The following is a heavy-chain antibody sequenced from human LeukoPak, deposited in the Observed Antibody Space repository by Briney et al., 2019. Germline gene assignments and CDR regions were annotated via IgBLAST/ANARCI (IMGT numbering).Heavy chain of an antibody. CDR3: VKLPYSDTSAYYVDY. CDR1: GFTFSTSA. J-gene: IGHJ4*02. V-gene: IGHV3-64D*06. D-gene: IGHD3-22*01. Sequence: GGSRRLSCSASGFTFSTSAIHWVRQAPGKGLEYVSAISSNGGSTYYAGSVKGRFTISRDNSKNTLSLQMSSLRPEDTAIYYCVKLPYSDTSAYYVDYWGQGTLVTVSS. CDR2: ISSNGGST.